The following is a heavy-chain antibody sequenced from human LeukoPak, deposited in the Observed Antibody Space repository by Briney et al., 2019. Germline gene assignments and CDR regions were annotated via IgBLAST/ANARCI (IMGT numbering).Heavy chain of an antibody. J-gene: IGHJ4*02. V-gene: IGHV3-33*06. CDR1: GFTFSSYG. CDR3: AKRPKHGATRVY. Sequence: PGRSLRLSCAASGFTFSSYGMHWVRQAPGKGLEWVAVIWYDGSNKYYADSVKGRFTISRDNSKNTLYLQMNSLRAEDTAVYYCAKRPKHGATRVYWGQGTLVTVSS. D-gene: IGHD1-26*01. CDR2: IWYDGSNK.